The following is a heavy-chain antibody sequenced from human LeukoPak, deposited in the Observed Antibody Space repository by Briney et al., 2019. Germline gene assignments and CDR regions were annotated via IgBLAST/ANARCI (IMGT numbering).Heavy chain of an antibody. Sequence: GGSLILSCAASGFTVTTNYMSWVRQAPGKGLEGVSVIYSGGSSYYADSEQGRFTISRDNSKNTLYLQMHSLRAEDTAVYYCARYGLVATSVLCFQYWGQGTLVTVSS. CDR3: ARYGLVATSVLCFQY. V-gene: IGHV3-53*01. D-gene: IGHD6-19*01. CDR1: GFTVTTNY. J-gene: IGHJ1*01. CDR2: IYSGGSS.